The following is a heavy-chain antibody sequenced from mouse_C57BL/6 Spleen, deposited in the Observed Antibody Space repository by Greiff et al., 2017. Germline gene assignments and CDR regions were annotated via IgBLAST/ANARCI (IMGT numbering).Heavy chain of an antibody. CDR2: IDPEDGET. CDR3: ARVPLAQAFAY. Sequence: VQLQQSGAELVKPGASVKLSCTASGFNIQDYYMHWVKQRTEQGLEGIGRIDPEDGETKYAPKFQGKATITADTSYNTAYLQLSSLTSEDTSVYYCARVPLAQAFAYWGQGALVTVSA. J-gene: IGHJ3*01. D-gene: IGHD3-2*02. V-gene: IGHV14-2*01. CDR1: GFNIQDYY.